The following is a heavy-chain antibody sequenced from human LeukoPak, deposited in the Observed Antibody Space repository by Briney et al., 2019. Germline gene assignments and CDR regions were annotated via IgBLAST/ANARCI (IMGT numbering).Heavy chain of an antibody. Sequence: SETLSLTCAVYGGSFSDHYWSWIRQPPGKGLEWIGEINHGGSTNYSPSLKSRVSISVDTSKNQLSLKLGSVTAADTAVYYCARHPPRDGSAFDYWGQGTLVTVSS. CDR2: INHGGST. CDR1: GGSFSDHY. J-gene: IGHJ4*02. CDR3: ARHPPRDGSAFDY. V-gene: IGHV4-34*01.